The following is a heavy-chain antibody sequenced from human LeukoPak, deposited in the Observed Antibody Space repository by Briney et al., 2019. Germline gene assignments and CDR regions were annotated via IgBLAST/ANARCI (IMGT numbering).Heavy chain of an antibody. Sequence: SVKVSCKASGGTFSSYAISWVRQAPGQGLEWMGGIIPIFGTANYAQTFQGRVTITTDESTSTAYMELSSLRSEDTAVYYCARVVDIVVVPAATYNWFAPWGQGTLVTASS. CDR3: ARVVDIVVVPAATYNWFAP. V-gene: IGHV1-69*05. D-gene: IGHD2-2*03. J-gene: IGHJ5*02. CDR2: IIPIFGTA. CDR1: GGTFSSYA.